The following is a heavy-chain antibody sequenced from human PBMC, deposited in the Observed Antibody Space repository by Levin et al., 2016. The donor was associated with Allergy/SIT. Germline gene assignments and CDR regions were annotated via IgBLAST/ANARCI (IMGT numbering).Heavy chain of an antibody. CDR2: IRYDGSNK. Sequence: VRQMPGKGLEWVAFIRYDGSNKYYADSVKGRFTISRDNSKNTLYLQMNSLRAEDTAVYYCAKTGGSEWLARVFDYWGQGTLVTVSS. CDR3: AKTGGSEWLARVFDY. D-gene: IGHD3-3*01. J-gene: IGHJ4*02. V-gene: IGHV3-30*02.